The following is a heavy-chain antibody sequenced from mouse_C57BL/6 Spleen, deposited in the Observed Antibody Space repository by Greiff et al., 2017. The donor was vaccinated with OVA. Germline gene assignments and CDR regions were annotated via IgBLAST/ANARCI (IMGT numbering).Heavy chain of an antibody. J-gene: IGHJ3*01. CDR3: VSYYGISAWFAY. Sequence: VQLQQPGAELVKPGASVKMSCKASGYTFTSYWITWVKQRPGQGLEWIGDIYPGSGSTNYNEKFKSKATLTVDTSSSTAYMQLSSLTSEDSAVYYCVSYYGISAWFAYWGQGTLVTVSA. V-gene: IGHV1-55*01. D-gene: IGHD2-1*01. CDR2: IYPGSGST. CDR1: GYTFTSYW.